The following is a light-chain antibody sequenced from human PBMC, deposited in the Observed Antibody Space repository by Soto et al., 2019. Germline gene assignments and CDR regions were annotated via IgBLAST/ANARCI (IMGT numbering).Light chain of an antibody. Sequence: QSALTQSPSVSGAPGQRVTISCTGSSSNIGAGYVVHWYQQLPGTAPKLLIYGNSNRPSGVPDRFSGSKSGTSASLAITGLQAEDEADYYCQSYDSSLSGWVFGGGTKLTVL. V-gene: IGLV1-40*01. J-gene: IGLJ3*02. CDR3: QSYDSSLSGWV. CDR1: SSNIGAGYV. CDR2: GNS.